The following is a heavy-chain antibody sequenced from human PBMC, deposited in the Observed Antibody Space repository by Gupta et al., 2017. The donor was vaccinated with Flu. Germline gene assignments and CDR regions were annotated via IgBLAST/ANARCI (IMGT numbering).Heavy chain of an antibody. Sequence: STNYNPFLKSRVTISVDTSKNQFSLKLNSVTVADTDVYFCVRHKINSEYSSSSVGFDIWGQGTMVNVSS. CDR2: ST. D-gene: IGHD6-6*01. J-gene: IGHJ3*02. CDR3: VRHKINSEYSSSSVGFDI. V-gene: IGHV4-59*08.